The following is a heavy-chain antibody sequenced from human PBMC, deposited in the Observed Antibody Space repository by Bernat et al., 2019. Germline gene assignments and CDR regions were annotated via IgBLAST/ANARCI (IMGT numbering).Heavy chain of an antibody. Sequence: QVQLVQSGAEVKKPGSSVKVSCKASGDTFSSYAISWVRQAPGQGLEWMGGIIPIFGTANYTQKFQGRVKITEDESTSTAYMELSSLRSEDTAVYYCARAVLRSSRLYYYYYMDVWGKGTTVTVSS. CDR3: ARAVLRSSRLYYYYYMDV. J-gene: IGHJ6*03. CDR2: IIPIFGTA. D-gene: IGHD6-6*01. V-gene: IGHV1-69*01. CDR1: GDTFSSYA.